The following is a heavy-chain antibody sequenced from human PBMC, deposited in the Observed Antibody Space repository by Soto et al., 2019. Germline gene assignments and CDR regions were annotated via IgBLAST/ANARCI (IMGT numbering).Heavy chain of an antibody. Sequence: QVQLQESGPGLVKPSETLSLTCTVSGGSISNFYWTWIRQPPGKGLELIGNVNYSGTTNYNPSVSHRVPPSVDTAKNRLSLTLTSASAANAGVYYCARHKAGGSERGGMDVWGQGTTVTVSS. V-gene: IGHV4-59*08. D-gene: IGHD6-25*01. CDR3: ARHKAGGSERGGMDV. J-gene: IGHJ6*02. CDR2: VNYSGTT. CDR1: GGSISNFY.